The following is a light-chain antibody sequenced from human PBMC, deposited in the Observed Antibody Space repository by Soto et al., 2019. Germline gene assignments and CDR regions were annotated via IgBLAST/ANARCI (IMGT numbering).Light chain of an antibody. CDR2: EAS. Sequence: QSALTQPPSVSGSPGQSVTISYTETSTDFVSYNRVSWYQQPPGTAPKLIIYEASNRPSGVPDRFSGSKSGNTASLTISGLQAADEADYYCSLYTSENTYVFGTGTKV. J-gene: IGLJ1*01. CDR1: STDFVSYNR. CDR3: SLYTSENTYV. V-gene: IGLV2-18*01.